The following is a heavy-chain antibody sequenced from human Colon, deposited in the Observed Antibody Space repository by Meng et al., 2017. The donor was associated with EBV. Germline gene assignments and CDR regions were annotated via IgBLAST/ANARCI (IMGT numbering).Heavy chain of an antibody. D-gene: IGHD5-12*01. CDR1: GDDLSGSNW. V-gene: IGHV4-4*02. CDR3: ARGPSIVATIDDYGEASRGEGEIGP. J-gene: IGHJ5*02. Sequence: VTLRDAGTRSVQPSRTLALVVTLRGDDLSGSNWLSRVRQPPVKALEWIGEILYRGSTNHTPALKCRGTISVDKSKNQLSLTLISVPAADTAVYYCARGPSIVATIDDYGEASRGEGEIGPWGQGVLVTVSS. CDR2: ILYRGST.